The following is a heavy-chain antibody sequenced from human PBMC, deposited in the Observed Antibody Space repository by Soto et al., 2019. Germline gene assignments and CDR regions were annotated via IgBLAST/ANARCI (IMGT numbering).Heavy chain of an antibody. Sequence: GASVKVSCKASGGTFSSYTISWVRQAPGQGLEWMGRIIPILGIANYAQKFQGRVTITADKSTSTAYMELSSLRSEDTAVYYCARGVGIYCSSTSCYTKVDYFDYWGRGTLVTVSS. V-gene: IGHV1-69*02. CDR1: GGTFSSYT. CDR2: IIPILGIA. CDR3: ARGVGIYCSSTSCYTKVDYFDY. J-gene: IGHJ4*02. D-gene: IGHD2-2*02.